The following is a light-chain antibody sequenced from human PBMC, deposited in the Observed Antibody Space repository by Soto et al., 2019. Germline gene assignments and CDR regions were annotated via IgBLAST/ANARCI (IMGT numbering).Light chain of an antibody. Sequence: QPVLTQSPSASASLGASVKLTCTLSSGHSSYAIAWHQQQPEKGPRYLMKLNSDGSHSKGDGIPDRFSGSSSGAERYLTTSSLQSEDEADYYCQTWGTGIWVFGGGTKVTV. J-gene: IGLJ3*02. V-gene: IGLV4-69*01. CDR1: SGHSSYA. CDR3: QTWGTGIWV. CDR2: LNSDGSH.